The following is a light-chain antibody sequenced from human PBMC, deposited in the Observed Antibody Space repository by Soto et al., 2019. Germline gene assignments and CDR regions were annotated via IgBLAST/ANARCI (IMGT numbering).Light chain of an antibody. CDR1: SSDVGGYDF. V-gene: IGLV2-14*01. CDR2: EVS. CDR3: SSYTSSSDFYI. Sequence: QSVLAQPASVSGSPGQAITISCTGASSDVGGYDFVSWFQQHPGKAPKLLIYEVSNRPSGVSNRFSGSKSGNTASLTISGLQAEDESDHFCSSYTSSSDFYIFGTGTKVTVL. J-gene: IGLJ1*01.